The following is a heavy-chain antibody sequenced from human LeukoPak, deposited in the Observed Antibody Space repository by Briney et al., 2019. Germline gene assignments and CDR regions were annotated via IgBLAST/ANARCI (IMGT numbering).Heavy chain of an antibody. J-gene: IGHJ4*02. CDR2: INNDGRTT. V-gene: IGHV3-74*01. D-gene: IGHD3-10*01. Sequence: PGGSLRLSCAASGFTFSSYAMSWVRQAPEKGLVWVSRINNDGRTTSDADSVKGRFTISRDNAKNTLYLQMNSLRAEDTAVYYCARETYYGSDYYFDYWGQGTLVTVSS. CDR3: ARETYYGSDYYFDY. CDR1: GFTFSSYA.